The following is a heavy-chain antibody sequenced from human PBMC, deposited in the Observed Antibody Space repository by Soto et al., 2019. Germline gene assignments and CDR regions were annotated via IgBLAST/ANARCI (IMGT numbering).Heavy chain of an antibody. CDR3: ARDSIAAAVDY. D-gene: IGHD6-13*01. Sequence: GGSLRLSCAASGFTFSSYWMSWVRQAPGKGLEWVANIKQDGSEKYYVDSVKGRFTISRDNAKNSLYLQMNSLRAGDTAVYYCARDSIAAAVDYWGQGTLVTVSS. CDR2: IKQDGSEK. CDR1: GFTFSSYW. J-gene: IGHJ4*02. V-gene: IGHV3-7*01.